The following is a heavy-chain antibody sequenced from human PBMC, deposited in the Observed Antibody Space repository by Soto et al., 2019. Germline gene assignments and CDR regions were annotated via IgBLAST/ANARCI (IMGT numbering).Heavy chain of an antibody. CDR1: GGSISSSSYY. V-gene: IGHV4-39*01. J-gene: IGHJ6*03. CDR3: ARHHYCSSTSCYLYYYYYYMDV. Sequence: QLQLQESGPGLVKPSETLSLTCTVSGGSISSSSYYWGWIRQPPGKGLEWIGSIYYSGSTYYNPSLKGRVTIPVDTSKNQFSLKLSSVTAADTAVYYCARHHYCSSTSCYLYYYYYYMDVWGKGTTVTVSS. CDR2: IYYSGST. D-gene: IGHD2-2*01.